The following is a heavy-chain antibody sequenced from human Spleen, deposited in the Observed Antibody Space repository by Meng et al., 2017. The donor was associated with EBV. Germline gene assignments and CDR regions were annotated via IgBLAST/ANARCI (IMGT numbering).Heavy chain of an antibody. J-gene: IGHJ4*02. V-gene: IGHV4-61*01. D-gene: IGHD3-10*01. Sequence: HVHLKGMGPELVRPSESMSLTCNFSGGSVSSGSYPWNWIRPPQGKGLAWIGYIYYSGRTNYNSSIKSRVTISVDTSKKQFSMKLNAMTDADTAVYDCSRSYGASADYWGQGTLVTVSS. CDR3: SRSYGASADY. CDR1: GGSVSSGSYP. CDR2: IYYSGRT.